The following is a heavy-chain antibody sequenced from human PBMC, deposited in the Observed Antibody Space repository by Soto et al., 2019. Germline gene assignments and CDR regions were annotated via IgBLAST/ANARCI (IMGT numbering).Heavy chain of an antibody. Sequence: QVQLQESGPGLVKPSGTLSLSCAVSGGSGSNNNWWSWVRQSPGNGLEWIGEIHHSGGTSYNPSLERRAPLSVDKSKNELSLRLNYVTAADTAVYYCTKNSAYALDYWGLGILVTVSS. CDR2: IHHSGGT. CDR1: GGSGSNNNW. CDR3: TKNSAYALDY. J-gene: IGHJ4*02. D-gene: IGHD5-12*01. V-gene: IGHV4-4*02.